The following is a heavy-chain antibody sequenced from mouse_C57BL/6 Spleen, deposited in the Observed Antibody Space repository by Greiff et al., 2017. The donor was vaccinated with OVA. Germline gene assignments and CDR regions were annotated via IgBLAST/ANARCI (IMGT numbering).Heavy chain of an antibody. CDR3: ASLYDGYSYAMDY. V-gene: IGHV7-3*01. CDR2: IRNKANGYTT. D-gene: IGHD2-3*01. J-gene: IGHJ4*01. Sequence: EVKVVESGGGLVQPGGSLSLSCAASGFTFTDYYMSWVRQPPGKALEWLGFIRNKANGYTTEYSASVKGRFTISRDNSQSILYLQMNALRAEDSATYYCASLYDGYSYAMDYWGQGTSVTVSS. CDR1: GFTFTDYY.